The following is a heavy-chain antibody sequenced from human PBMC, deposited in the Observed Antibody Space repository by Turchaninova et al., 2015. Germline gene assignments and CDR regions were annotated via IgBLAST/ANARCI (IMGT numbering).Heavy chain of an antibody. V-gene: IGHV4-34*01. CDR2: IQHSGST. Sequence: QVQLQQWGAGLLKPSKTLSPTCAVYGGSLSSYYWGWLRQPPGKGLEWIGEIQHSGSTNYNPPLKSRVTISVDTSKNQFSLKLSSVTAADTAVYYCARVSPSIAARPCDYWGQGTLVTVSS. CDR1: GGSLSSYY. J-gene: IGHJ4*02. D-gene: IGHD6-6*01. CDR3: ARVSPSIAARPCDY.